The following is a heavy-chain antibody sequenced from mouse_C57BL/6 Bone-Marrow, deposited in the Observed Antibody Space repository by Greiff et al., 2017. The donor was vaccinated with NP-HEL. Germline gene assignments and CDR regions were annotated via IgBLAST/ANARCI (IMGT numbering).Heavy chain of an antibody. Sequence: EVQGVESGGDLVKPGGSLKLSCAASGFTFSSYGMSWVRQTPDKRLEWVATISSGGSYTYYPDSVKGRFTISRDNAKNTLYLQMSSLKSEDTAMYYCARHFYGYSGYFDVWGTGTTVTVSS. CDR3: ARHFYGYSGYFDV. CDR2: ISSGGSYT. J-gene: IGHJ1*03. V-gene: IGHV5-6*01. CDR1: GFTFSSYG. D-gene: IGHD2-2*01.